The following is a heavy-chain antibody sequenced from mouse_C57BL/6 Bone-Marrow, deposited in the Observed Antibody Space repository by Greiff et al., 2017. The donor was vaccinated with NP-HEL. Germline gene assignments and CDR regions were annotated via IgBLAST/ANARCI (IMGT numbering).Heavy chain of an antibody. CDR1: GFTFSSYA. Sequence: EVQVVESGGGLVKPGGSLKLSCAASGFTFSSYAMSWVRQTPEKRLEWVATISDGGSYTYYPDNVKGRFTISRDNAKNNLYLQMSHLKSEDTAMYYCASYRQLSSMDYWGQGTSVTVSS. J-gene: IGHJ4*01. D-gene: IGHD3-2*02. V-gene: IGHV5-4*01. CDR3: ASYRQLSSMDY. CDR2: ISDGGSYT.